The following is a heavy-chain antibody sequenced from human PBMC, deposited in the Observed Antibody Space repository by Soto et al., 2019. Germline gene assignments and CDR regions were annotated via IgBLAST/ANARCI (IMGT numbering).Heavy chain of an antibody. CDR1: CGSISSYY. Sequence: SETLSLTCTVSCGSISSYYWSWIRQPPGKGLEWIGYIYYSGSTNYNPSLKSRVTISVDTSKNQFSLKLSSVTAADTAVYYCARAFRSRGYYFDYWGQGTLVTVSS. V-gene: IGHV4-59*01. D-gene: IGHD3-10*01. J-gene: IGHJ4*02. CDR3: ARAFRSRGYYFDY. CDR2: IYYSGST.